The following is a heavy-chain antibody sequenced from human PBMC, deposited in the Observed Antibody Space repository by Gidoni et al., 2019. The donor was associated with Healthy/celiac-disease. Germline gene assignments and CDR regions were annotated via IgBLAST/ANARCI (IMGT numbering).Heavy chain of an antibody. CDR2: IYYSGST. V-gene: IGHV4-39*07. CDR1: GGSISSSSYY. Sequence: QLQLQESGPGLVQPSETLSLTCTVTGGSISSSSYYWGWIRQPPGKGLEWIGSIYYSGSTYYNPSLKSRVTISVDTSKNQFSLKLSSVTAADTAVYYCARDYYDSSLLYYFDYWGQGTLVTVSS. J-gene: IGHJ4*02. CDR3: ARDYYDSSLLYYFDY. D-gene: IGHD3-22*01.